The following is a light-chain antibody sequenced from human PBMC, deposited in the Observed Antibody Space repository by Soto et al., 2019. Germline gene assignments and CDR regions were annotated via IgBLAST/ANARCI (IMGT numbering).Light chain of an antibody. CDR2: GAS. J-gene: IGKJ4*01. CDR3: QQYSNWPPVLT. CDR1: QSVSSD. V-gene: IGKV3-15*01. Sequence: EIVMTQSPATLSVSPGDRATLSCRASQSVSSDLAWYQQKPGQAPRLLIFGASTRATDIPARFSGSGSGTEFTLTISSLQSEDFAVYYCQQYSNWPPVLTFGGGTKGEIK.